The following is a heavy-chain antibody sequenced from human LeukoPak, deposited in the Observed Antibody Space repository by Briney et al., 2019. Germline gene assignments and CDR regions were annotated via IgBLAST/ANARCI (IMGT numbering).Heavy chain of an antibody. CDR2: INHSGST. Sequence: PSGTLSLTCAVYGGSFSGYYWSWIRQPPGKGLEWIGEINHSGSTNYNPSLKSRVTISVDTSKNQFSLKLSSVTAADTAVYYCARRGVTTVVTPFDYWGQGTLVTVSS. V-gene: IGHV4-34*01. CDR3: ARRGVTTVVTPFDY. D-gene: IGHD4-23*01. CDR1: GGSFSGYY. J-gene: IGHJ4*02.